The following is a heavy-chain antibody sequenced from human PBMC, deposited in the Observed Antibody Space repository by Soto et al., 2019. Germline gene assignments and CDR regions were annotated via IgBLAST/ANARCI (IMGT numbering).Heavy chain of an antibody. CDR1: GFTFSSYG. J-gene: IGHJ6*02. CDR3: AKDLKFYSYYYGMDV. Sequence: QVQLVESGGGVVQPGMSLRLSCAASGFTFSSYGMHWVRQAPGKGLEWVAVISYDGSNKYYADSVKGRFTISRDNSKNTLYLQMNSLRGEDTAVYYCAKDLKFYSYYYGMDVWGQGTTVTVSS. V-gene: IGHV3-30*18. CDR2: ISYDGSNK.